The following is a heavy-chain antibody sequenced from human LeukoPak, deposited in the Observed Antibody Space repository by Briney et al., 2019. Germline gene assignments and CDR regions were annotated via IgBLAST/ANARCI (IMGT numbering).Heavy chain of an antibody. D-gene: IGHD1-26*01. J-gene: IGHJ4*02. CDR1: GFTFSSYW. V-gene: IGHV3-21*01. CDR2: ISRSSNSM. Sequence: PGGSLRLSCAASGFTFSSYWMHWVRQAPGKGLVWVSYISRSSNSMYYADSVKGRFTISRDNAKNSLYLQMSSLRPEDTAMYYCAREIPSGSYAPDYWGQGTLVTVSS. CDR3: AREIPSGSYAPDY.